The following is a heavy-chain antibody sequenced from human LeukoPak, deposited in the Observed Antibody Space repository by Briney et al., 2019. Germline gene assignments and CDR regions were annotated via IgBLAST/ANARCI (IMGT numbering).Heavy chain of an antibody. CDR3: ARGAMTTTSTFDY. J-gene: IGHJ4*02. CDR2: IYYSGNT. CDR1: DGSITGYY. V-gene: IGHV4-59*01. Sequence: SETLSLTCTVPDGSITGYYWSWIRQPPGKGLEWIGYIYYSGNTNYIPSLKSRVTISVDTSKNQFSLKLSSVTAADTAVYYCARGAMTTTSTFDYWGQGTLVTVSS. D-gene: IGHD5-24*01.